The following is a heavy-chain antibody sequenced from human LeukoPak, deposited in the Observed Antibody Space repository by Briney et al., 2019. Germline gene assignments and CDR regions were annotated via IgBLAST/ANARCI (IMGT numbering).Heavy chain of an antibody. V-gene: IGHV3-30*04. CDR3: ARERIGTTGTGWFDP. Sequence: GRSLRLSCAASGFTFSTYVIHWVRQAPGKGLEWVAVISEDGSKKYYADSVKGRFTISRDNSKKTLYLQMNSLRTEDTAVYYCARERIGTTGTGWFDPWGQGTLVTVSS. J-gene: IGHJ5*02. D-gene: IGHD1-1*01. CDR1: GFTFSTYV. CDR2: ISEDGSKK.